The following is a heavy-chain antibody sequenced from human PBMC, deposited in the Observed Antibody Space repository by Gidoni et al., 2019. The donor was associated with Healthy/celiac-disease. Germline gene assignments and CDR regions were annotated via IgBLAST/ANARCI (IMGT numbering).Heavy chain of an antibody. CDR3: ARGGLCLSGGSCYSSSNWFDP. Sequence: QVQLVQSGAAVKKPGSSVKVSCKASGGTVSSYPISWVRQAPGQGLEWMGRIIPSLGIANYAQKFQGRVTITADKSTSTAYLELSSLRSEYTAVYYCARGGLCLSGGSCYSSSNWFDPWGQGTLVTVSS. J-gene: IGHJ5*02. D-gene: IGHD2-15*01. CDR1: GGTVSSYP. V-gene: IGHV1-69*04. CDR2: IIPSLGIA.